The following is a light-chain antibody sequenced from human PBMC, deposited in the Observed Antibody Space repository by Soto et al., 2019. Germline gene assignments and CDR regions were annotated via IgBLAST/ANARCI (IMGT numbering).Light chain of an antibody. J-gene: IGKJ5*01. Sequence: IQMTQSTSSLSASVGDRVTITCRASQGIRNDLGWYQQKPGKAPKLLIYAASSLQSGVPSRFSGSGSGTDFTLTISSLQPEDFATYYCQQSYSTPRITFGQGTRLEIK. CDR1: QGIRND. CDR3: QQSYSTPRIT. CDR2: AAS. V-gene: IGKV1-6*01.